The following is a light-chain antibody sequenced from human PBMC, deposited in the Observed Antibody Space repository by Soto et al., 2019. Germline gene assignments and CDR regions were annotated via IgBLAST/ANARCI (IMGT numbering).Light chain of an antibody. CDR3: QQYGSSALT. V-gene: IGKV3-20*01. J-gene: IGKJ1*01. Sequence: EIVLTQSPGTLSLSPGESATLSCRASRSLDSGQLAWYQQKVGRAPRLLIHDAFMRATGIPDRFSGSGSGTDFTLTISRLEPEDFAVYYCQQYGSSALTFGQGTKVDIK. CDR2: DAF. CDR1: RSLDSGQ.